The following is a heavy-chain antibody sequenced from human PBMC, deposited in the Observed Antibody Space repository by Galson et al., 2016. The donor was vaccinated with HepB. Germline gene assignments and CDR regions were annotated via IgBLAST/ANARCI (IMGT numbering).Heavy chain of an antibody. Sequence: ETLSLTCTISGGSISSDYWSWIRQPPGKGLEWIGYIHHTGSTNFNPSLGSRATISKDTSKNQFSLKLTSVTAADTAVYYCARLQSSSWYGGWFDPWGQGAPVTVSS. D-gene: IGHD6-13*01. CDR3: ARLQSSSWYGGWFDP. CDR1: GGSISSDY. CDR2: IHHTGST. J-gene: IGHJ5*02. V-gene: IGHV4-59*01.